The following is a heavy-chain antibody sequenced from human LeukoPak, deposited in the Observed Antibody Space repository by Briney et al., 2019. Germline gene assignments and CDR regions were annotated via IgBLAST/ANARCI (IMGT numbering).Heavy chain of an antibody. Sequence: GESLKISCKGSGYIFTNYWIGWVRQMPGKGLEWMGIIYPRDSDTRYSPSFQGQVTISVDKSISTAYLRWRSLKASDTAMYFCARRESKLGIDSWGQGTLVTVSS. CDR2: IYPRDSDT. CDR1: GYIFTNYW. CDR3: ARRESKLGIDS. J-gene: IGHJ5*01. D-gene: IGHD7-27*01. V-gene: IGHV5-51*01.